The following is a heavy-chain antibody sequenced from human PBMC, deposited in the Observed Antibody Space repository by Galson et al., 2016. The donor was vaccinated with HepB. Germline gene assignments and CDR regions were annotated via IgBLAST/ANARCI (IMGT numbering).Heavy chain of an antibody. V-gene: IGHV4-4*02. CDR1: GDSISSTSW. J-gene: IGHJ5*02. CDR2: IYLSGGT. Sequence: SETLSLTCAVSGDSISSTSWWTWVRQTPGKGLEWIGEIYLSGGTKYSPSLKSRVTVSVDTSKNQFSLKLTSVTAADTAVYYCARQPLSARRFDPWGQGTLVTVSS. CDR3: ARQPLSARRFDP.